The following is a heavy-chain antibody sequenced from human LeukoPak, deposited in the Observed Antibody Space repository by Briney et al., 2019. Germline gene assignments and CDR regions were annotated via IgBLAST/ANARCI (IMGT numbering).Heavy chain of an antibody. CDR3: AKVTAGNSGSYQFDP. CDR1: GFTFSSYA. CDR2: IRGSGGST. V-gene: IGHV3-23*01. Sequence: PGGALRLSCAASGFTFSSYAMSWVRQAPGEGLEWVSAIRGSGGSTYYADSVKGRFTISRDNSKNTLYLQMNSLRAEDTAVYYCAKVTAGNSGSYQFDPRGQGTLVTVSS. D-gene: IGHD3-10*01. J-gene: IGHJ5*02.